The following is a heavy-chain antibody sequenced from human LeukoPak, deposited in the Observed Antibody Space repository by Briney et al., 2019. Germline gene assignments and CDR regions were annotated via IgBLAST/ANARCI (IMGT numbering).Heavy chain of an antibody. D-gene: IGHD4-17*01. J-gene: IGHJ4*02. CDR2: IKQDGSEK. CDR3: AREGPTLRSLDY. CDR1: GFTFSIYW. Sequence: GGSLRLSCAASGFTFSIYWMSWVRQAPGKGLEWVANIKQDGSEKYYVDSVKGRFTISRDNAKNSLHLQLNSLRAEDTAVYYCAREGPTLRSLDYWGQGTLVTVSS. V-gene: IGHV3-7*01.